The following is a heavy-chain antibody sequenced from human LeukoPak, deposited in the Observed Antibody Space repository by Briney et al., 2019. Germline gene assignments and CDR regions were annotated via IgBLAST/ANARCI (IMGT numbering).Heavy chain of an antibody. V-gene: IGHV3-7*03. J-gene: IGHJ4*02. CDR3: ARDSTWLLDY. CDR2: IKEDGSVK. CDR1: GFTFSSHW. Sequence: PGGSLRLSCTVSGFTFSSHWMTWVRQPPGKGLEWVANIKEDGSVKYYVDSVKGRFTISRDNTKNALYLQMNSLRADDAAVYFCARDSTWLLDYWGQGTLITVSS. D-gene: IGHD6-19*01.